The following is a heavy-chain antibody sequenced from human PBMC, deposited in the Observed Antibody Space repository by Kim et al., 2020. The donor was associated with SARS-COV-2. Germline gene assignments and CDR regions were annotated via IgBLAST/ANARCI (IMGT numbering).Heavy chain of an antibody. Sequence: GGSLRLSCAASGFTFSIYTMNWVRQAPGKGLEWVSYISHSSNYIYYADSVRGRFTISRDNAKNSLYLQMNSLRAEDTAVYYCAREISSGWYGVVWYWGQGTRLTVSS. CDR2: ISHSSNYI. D-gene: IGHD6-19*01. J-gene: IGHJ4*02. V-gene: IGHV3-21*01. CDR1: GFTFSIYT. CDR3: AREISSGWYGVVWY.